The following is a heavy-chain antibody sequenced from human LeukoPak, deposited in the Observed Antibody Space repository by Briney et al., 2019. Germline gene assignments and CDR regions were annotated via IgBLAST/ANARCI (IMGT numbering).Heavy chain of an antibody. V-gene: IGHV3-74*01. Sequence: GGSLRLSCAASGFTFSSHWMHWVRQAPGKGLVWVSRINSDGSSISYADSVKGRFTISRDNSKNTLYLQMNSLRAEDTAVYYCARDTGAFHYDSSGYYPDAFDIWGQGTMVTVSS. CDR3: ARDTGAFHYDSSGYYPDAFDI. J-gene: IGHJ3*02. CDR1: GFTFSSHW. D-gene: IGHD3-22*01. CDR2: INSDGSSI.